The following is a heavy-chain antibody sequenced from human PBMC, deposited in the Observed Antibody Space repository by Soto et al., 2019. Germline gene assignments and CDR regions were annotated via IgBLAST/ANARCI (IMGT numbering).Heavy chain of an antibody. J-gene: IGHJ6*02. CDR1: GFTFSGYG. Sequence: VGSLRLSCAASGFTFSGYGMHWVRQAPGKGLEWVAVIWYDGSNKYYRDSVKGRFTVSRDNSKDTLYLQMNSLRAEDTAVYYCASQRGSYAHREQYSMDVWGQGTTVTVSS. D-gene: IGHD1-26*01. CDR3: ASQRGSYAHREQYSMDV. V-gene: IGHV3-33*01. CDR2: IWYDGSNK.